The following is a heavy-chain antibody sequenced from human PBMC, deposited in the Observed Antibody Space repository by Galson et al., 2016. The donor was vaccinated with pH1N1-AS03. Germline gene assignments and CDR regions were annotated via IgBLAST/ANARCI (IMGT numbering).Heavy chain of an antibody. CDR2: ISSSGSHI. D-gene: IGHD5-12*01. Sequence: SLRLSCAAPGFTFTSYGIHWVRQAPGKGLEWISSISSSGSHIYYADSVKGRFTISRDNAKNSLYLQMNSLRDEDAAVYYCAKDLRGGYDFGVVDYWGQGTLVSVSS. V-gene: IGHV3-21*04. J-gene: IGHJ4*02. CDR3: AKDLRGGYDFGVVDY. CDR1: GFTFTSYG.